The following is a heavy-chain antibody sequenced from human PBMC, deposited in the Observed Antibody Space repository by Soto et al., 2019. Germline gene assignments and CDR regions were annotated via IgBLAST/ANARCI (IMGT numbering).Heavy chain of an antibody. J-gene: IGHJ4*02. D-gene: IGHD4-4*01. CDR1: GLTFSNYW. CDR3: ARDVQFQSFDY. CDR2: IDNDGSRT. V-gene: IGHV3-74*01. Sequence: GGSLRLSCAVSGLTFSNYWMHWVRQVPGKGLVWVSRIDNDGSRTSYADSVKGRFTISRDNAQNTLYLQMNSLRAEDTAVYYCARDVQFQSFDYWGQGTLVTVSS.